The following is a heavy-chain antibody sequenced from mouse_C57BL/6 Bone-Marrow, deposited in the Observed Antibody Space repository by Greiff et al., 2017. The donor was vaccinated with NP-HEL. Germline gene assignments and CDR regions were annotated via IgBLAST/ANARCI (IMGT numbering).Heavy chain of an antibody. D-gene: IGHD1-1*01. CDR3: APHYYGSSEGLFDY. Sequence: QVQLQQPGAELVKPGASVKLSCKASGYTFTSYWMQWVKQRPGQGLEWIGEIDPSDSYTNYNQKFKGKATLTVDTSSSTAYMQLSSLTSEDSAVYYCAPHYYGSSEGLFDYWGQGTTLTVSS. CDR1: GYTFTSYW. V-gene: IGHV1-50*01. CDR2: IDPSDSYT. J-gene: IGHJ2*01.